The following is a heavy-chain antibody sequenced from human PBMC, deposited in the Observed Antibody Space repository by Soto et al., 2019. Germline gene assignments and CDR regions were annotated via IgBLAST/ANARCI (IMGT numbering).Heavy chain of an antibody. CDR1: GGSINNNY. Sequence: PSETLSLTCTVSGGSINNNYWSWIRQPPGKGLEWIGYIYSSGSTKYNPSLRSRVTISLDTSKNQFPLKLSSVTAADTAVYYCARVPDRWGQGTLVTVSS. V-gene: IGHV4-59*12. CDR2: IYSSGST. CDR3: ARVPDR. D-gene: IGHD2-2*01. J-gene: IGHJ5*02.